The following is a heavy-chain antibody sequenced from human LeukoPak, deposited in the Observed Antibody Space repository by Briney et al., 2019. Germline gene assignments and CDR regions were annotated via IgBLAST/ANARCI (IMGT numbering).Heavy chain of an antibody. CDR2: ISGSGGST. Sequence: GGSLRLSCAASGFTFSSYAMSWVRQAPGKGLEWVSAISGSGGSTYYADSVKGRFTISRDNSKSTLYLQMNSLRAEDTAVYYCAKRETTVTTSPGFDYWGQGTLVTVSS. J-gene: IGHJ4*02. CDR3: AKRETTVTTSPGFDY. V-gene: IGHV3-23*01. CDR1: GFTFSSYA. D-gene: IGHD4-17*01.